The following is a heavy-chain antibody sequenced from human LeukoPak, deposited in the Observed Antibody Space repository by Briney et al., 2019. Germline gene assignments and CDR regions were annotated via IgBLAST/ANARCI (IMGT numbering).Heavy chain of an antibody. CDR3: ARVSPLDYYDSSYAFDI. CDR1: GFTFNSYA. V-gene: IGHV3-23*01. D-gene: IGHD3-22*01. J-gene: IGHJ3*02. CDR2: IGGSGGYT. Sequence: GGSLRLSCVASGFTFNSYAMSWVRQAPGKGLDWVSAIGGSGGYTDYADSVQGRFTISRDNSKNTLYLQMNSLRAEDTAVYYCARVSPLDYYDSSYAFDIWGQGTMVTVSS.